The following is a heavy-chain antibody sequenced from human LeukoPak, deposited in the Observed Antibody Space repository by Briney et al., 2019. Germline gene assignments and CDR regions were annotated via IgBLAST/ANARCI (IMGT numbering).Heavy chain of an antibody. D-gene: IGHD4-17*01. Sequence: GGSLRLSCAASGFDFSSNWMHWVRHAPGQGLVWVSRIKGDGISTNYADSVKGRFTISRDNSKNTLHLQMKSLRAEDTAVYYCAKKTSEYGDASSPDYWGQGTLVTVSS. V-gene: IGHV3-74*01. CDR3: AKKTSEYGDASSPDY. CDR2: IKGDGIST. CDR1: GFDFSSNW. J-gene: IGHJ4*02.